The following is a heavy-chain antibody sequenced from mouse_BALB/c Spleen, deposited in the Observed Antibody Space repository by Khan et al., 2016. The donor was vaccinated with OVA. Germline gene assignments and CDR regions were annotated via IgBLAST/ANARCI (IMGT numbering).Heavy chain of an antibody. CDR2: IVPGNSDT. CDR3: ARNGFGNYGIWDY. J-gene: IGHJ2*01. Sequence: EVQLQESGTVLARPGASVKMSCKASGYTFTNYWMHWVKQRPGQGLEWIGTIVPGNSDTNYNQKFTGKAKLTAVTSTCTAYMELSSLTNEDSAVYYCARNGFGNYGIWDYWGQGTTLTVSS. CDR1: GYTFTNYW. V-gene: IGHV1-5*01. D-gene: IGHD2-1*01.